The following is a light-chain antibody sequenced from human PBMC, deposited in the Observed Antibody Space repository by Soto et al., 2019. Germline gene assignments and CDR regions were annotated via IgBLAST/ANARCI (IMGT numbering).Light chain of an antibody. CDR2: GAS. CDR1: QSVSSSY. Sequence: IVLTQSPGTLSLSPGERATLSCRASQSVSSSYLAWYQQKPGQAPRLLIYGASSRATGIPDRFSGSGSGTDFTLTISRLEPEDFAVYYCQQYGSSQGFTFGPGTKVAI. V-gene: IGKV3-20*01. CDR3: QQYGSSQGFT. J-gene: IGKJ3*01.